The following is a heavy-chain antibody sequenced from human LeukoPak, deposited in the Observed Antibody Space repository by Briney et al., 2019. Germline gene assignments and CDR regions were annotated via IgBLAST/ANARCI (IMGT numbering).Heavy chain of an antibody. CDR3: AKDHYCSSTSCYSAFDI. J-gene: IGHJ3*02. D-gene: IGHD2-2*02. V-gene: IGHV3-23*01. CDR1: GFTFSSYA. Sequence: GGSLRLSCAASGFTFSSYAMSWVRQAPGKGLEWVSAISGSGGSTYYADSVKGRFTISRDNSKNTLYLQMNSLRAEDTAVYYCAKDHYCSSTSCYSAFDIWGQGTMVTVSS. CDR2: ISGSGGST.